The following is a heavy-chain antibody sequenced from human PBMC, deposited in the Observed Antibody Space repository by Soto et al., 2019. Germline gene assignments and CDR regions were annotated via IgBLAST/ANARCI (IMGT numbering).Heavy chain of an antibody. J-gene: IGHJ3*02. CDR1: GGSISSGGYS. CDR3: ARHAEMARMPAFDI. CDR2: SYYTGTT. Sequence: PSETLSLTCAVSGGSISSGGYSWSWIRQPPGKGLERIGFSYYTGTTNYNPSLKSRVTISADTSKNQFSLNLSSVTAADTAVYYCARHAEMARMPAFDIWGRGTMVTVSS. D-gene: IGHD2-2*01. V-gene: IGHV4-61*08.